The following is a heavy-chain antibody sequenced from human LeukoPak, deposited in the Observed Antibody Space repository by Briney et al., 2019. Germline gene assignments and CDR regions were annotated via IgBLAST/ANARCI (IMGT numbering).Heavy chain of an antibody. D-gene: IGHD1-26*01. CDR3: AKNRGGSYYSGSNY. Sequence: GGSLRLSCAASGFTFSSYAMNWVRQAPGKGLEWVSAVRGSDAGTSYADSVKGRFTISRDNSKNTLYLQMNSLRAEDTAVYYCAKNRGGSYYSGSNYWGQGTLVTVSS. CDR1: GFTFSSYA. V-gene: IGHV3-23*01. CDR2: VRGSDAGT. J-gene: IGHJ4*02.